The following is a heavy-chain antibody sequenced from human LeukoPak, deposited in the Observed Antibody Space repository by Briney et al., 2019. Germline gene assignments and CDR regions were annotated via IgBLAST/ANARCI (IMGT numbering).Heavy chain of an antibody. CDR1: GYTFNTYG. V-gene: IGHV1-18*01. D-gene: IGHD4-23*01. CDR3: APTTVVNPGAFDY. Sequence: ASVKVSCKASGYTFNTYGITWVRQAPGQGLEWMGWISGYNGKTKYAQKLQDRVTMTTDTSTTTAYMELRSLTSDDTAVYYCAPTTVVNPGAFDYWGQGTLVTVSS. J-gene: IGHJ4*02. CDR2: ISGYNGKT.